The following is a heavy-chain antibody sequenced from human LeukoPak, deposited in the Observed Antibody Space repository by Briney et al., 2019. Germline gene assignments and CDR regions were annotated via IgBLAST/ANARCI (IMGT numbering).Heavy chain of an antibody. CDR1: GYTFTSYD. D-gene: IGHD3-3*01. CDR3: ARAYVDFWSGPARWFDP. Sequence: ASVKVSCKASGYTFTSYDINWVRQATGQGLEWMGWMNPNSGNTGYAQKFQGRVTMTRNTSISTAYMELSSLRSEDTAVYYCARAYVDFWSGPARWFDPWGQGTLVTVSS. CDR2: MNPNSGNT. J-gene: IGHJ5*02. V-gene: IGHV1-8*01.